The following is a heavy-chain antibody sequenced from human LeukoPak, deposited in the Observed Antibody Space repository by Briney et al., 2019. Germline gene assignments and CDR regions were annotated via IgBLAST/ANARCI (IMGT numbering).Heavy chain of an antibody. Sequence: GGSLRLSCAASGFTFSSYSMNWVRQTPGKGLEWVSSISSSSSYIYYADSVKGRFTISRDNAKNSLYLQTNSLRSEDTAVYYCARGYCSSTSCPDYLVRYYGMDVWGKGTTVTVSS. V-gene: IGHV3-21*01. J-gene: IGHJ6*04. CDR1: GFTFSSYS. D-gene: IGHD2-2*01. CDR2: ISSSSSYI. CDR3: ARGYCSSTSCPDYLVRYYGMDV.